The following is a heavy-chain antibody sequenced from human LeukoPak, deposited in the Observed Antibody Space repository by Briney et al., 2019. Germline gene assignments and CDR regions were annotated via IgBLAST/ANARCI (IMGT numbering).Heavy chain of an antibody. J-gene: IGHJ5*02. CDR1: GYSISSGYY. CDR2: IYHSGST. CDR3: ARDPEAIVPFDP. V-gene: IGHV4-38-2*02. Sequence: SETLSLTCTVSGYSISSGYYWGWIRQPPGKGLEWIGSIYHSGSTYYNPSLKSRVTISVDTSKNQFSLKLSSVTAADTAVYYCARDPEAIVPFDPWGQGTLVTVSS. D-gene: IGHD2/OR15-2a*01.